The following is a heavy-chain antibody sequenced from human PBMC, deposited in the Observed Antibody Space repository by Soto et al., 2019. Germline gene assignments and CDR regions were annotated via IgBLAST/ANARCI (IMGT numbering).Heavy chain of an antibody. CDR3: ARSSSGWSDNYFDY. J-gene: IGHJ4*02. D-gene: IGHD6-19*01. CDR1: GGSISNFY. Sequence: SETLSLTCTVSGGSISNFYWSWIRQPPGKGLEWIGYIYYTGSTNYNPSLKSRVTISVDTSKNQFSLKLSSVTAADTAVYYCARSSSGWSDNYFDYWGQGTLVTVSS. V-gene: IGHV4-59*01. CDR2: IYYTGST.